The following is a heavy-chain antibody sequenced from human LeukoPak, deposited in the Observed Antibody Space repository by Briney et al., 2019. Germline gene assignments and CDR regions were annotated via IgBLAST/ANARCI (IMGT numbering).Heavy chain of an antibody. J-gene: IGHJ2*01. V-gene: IGHV3-11*01. CDR3: ARDLGRGYCSGGSCYSLYFDL. Sequence: GGSLRLSCAASGFTFSDYYMSWIRQAPGKGLEWVSYISSSGSTIYYADSVKGRFTISRDNSKNTLNLQMNSLRAEDTAVYYCARDLGRGYCSGGSCYSLYFDLWGRGTLVTVSS. CDR1: GFTFSDYY. D-gene: IGHD2-15*01. CDR2: ISSSGSTI.